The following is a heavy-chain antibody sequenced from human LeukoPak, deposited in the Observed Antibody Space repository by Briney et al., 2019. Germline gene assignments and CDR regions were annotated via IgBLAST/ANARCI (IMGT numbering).Heavy chain of an antibody. CDR2: ISAYNGNT. J-gene: IGHJ4*02. CDR3: ARDRGYDSWSGWTPVDY. Sequence: GASVKVSCKASGYTFTSYGISWVRQAPGQGLEWMGWISAYNGNTNYAQKLQGRVTMTTNTSTSTAYMELRSLRSDDTAVYYCARDRGYDSWSGWTPVDYWGQGTLVTVSS. CDR1: GYTFTSYG. V-gene: IGHV1-18*01. D-gene: IGHD3-3*01.